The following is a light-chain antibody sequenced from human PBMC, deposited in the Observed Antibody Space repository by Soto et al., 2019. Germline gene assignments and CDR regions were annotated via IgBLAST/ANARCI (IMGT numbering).Light chain of an antibody. Sequence: SVLTQPPSVSATPGHKVTISCSGSSFNIGGNSVSYYPQLPGTAHKLLIYDENKRPSGIPDRFSGSKSGTSATLGITGFQTGDEADYYCGSWDSSLSAYVFGTGTKVTVL. CDR1: SFNIGGNS. CDR2: DEN. J-gene: IGLJ1*01. CDR3: GSWDSSLSAYV. V-gene: IGLV1-51*01.